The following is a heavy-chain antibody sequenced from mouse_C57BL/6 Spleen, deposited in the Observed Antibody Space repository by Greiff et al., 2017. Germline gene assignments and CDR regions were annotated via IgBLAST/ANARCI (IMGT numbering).Heavy chain of an antibody. V-gene: IGHV1-69*01. CDR3: AKHTMSYGMAY. CDR2: IDPSASYT. J-gene: IGHJ4*01. D-gene: IGHD1-1*02. CDR1: GYTFTSYC. Sequence: QVQLQQPGAELVIPGASVKLSCKASGYTFTSYCMHWVKQRPGQGLEWIGEIDPSASYTIYNQKFKGKSTLTVDKSSSTAYMQLRSLTSEDYAVYYSAKHTMSYGMAYWGQGTSVTVS.